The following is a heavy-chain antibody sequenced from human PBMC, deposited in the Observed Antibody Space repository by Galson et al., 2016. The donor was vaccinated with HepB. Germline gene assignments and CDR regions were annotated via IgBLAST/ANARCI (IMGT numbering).Heavy chain of an antibody. CDR3: ARKVSFCSGGGCYSGGVDY. D-gene: IGHD2-15*01. CDR1: GFTFSDYA. CDR2: ISGNVISK. J-gene: IGHJ4*01. V-gene: IGHV3-23*01. Sequence: SLRLSCAASGFTFSDYAMNWVRQAPGKGLEWVSGISGNVISKFYADSVKGRFTISRDNSKNTLSLQMESPRDDDSAVYYCARKVSFCSGGGCYSGGVDYWGLGTLVTVSS.